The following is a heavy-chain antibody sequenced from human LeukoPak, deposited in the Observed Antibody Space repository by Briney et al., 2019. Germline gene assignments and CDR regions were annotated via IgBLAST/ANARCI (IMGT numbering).Heavy chain of an antibody. CDR1: GFSFSTYN. Sequence: GSLRLSCEASGFSFSTYNMNWVRQPPGKGLEWIGEINHSGSTNYNPSLKSRVTISVDTSKNQFSLKLSLVTAADTGVYYCARAVAGQNYYNYYYMDVWGKGTTVTVSS. J-gene: IGHJ6*03. CDR3: ARAVAGQNYYNYYYMDV. CDR2: INHSGST. V-gene: IGHV4-34*01. D-gene: IGHD6-19*01.